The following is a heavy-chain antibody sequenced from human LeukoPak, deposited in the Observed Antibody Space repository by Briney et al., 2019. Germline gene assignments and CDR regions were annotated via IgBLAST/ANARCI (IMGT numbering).Heavy chain of an antibody. CDR2: INAGNGNT. CDR1: GYTFTSYA. J-gene: IGHJ4*02. D-gene: IGHD5-12*01. Sequence: ASEKVSCKASGYTFTSYAMHWVRQATGQRLEWMGWINAGNGNTKYSQKFHGRVTITRDTSASTAYMELSSLRSEDTAVYYCARALDRWLRLATLGYWGQGTLVTVSS. CDR3: ARALDRWLRLATLGY. V-gene: IGHV1-3*01.